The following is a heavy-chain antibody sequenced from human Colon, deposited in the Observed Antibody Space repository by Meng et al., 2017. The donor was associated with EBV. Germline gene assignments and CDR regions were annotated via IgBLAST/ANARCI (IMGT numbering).Heavy chain of an antibody. Sequence: LVHAGSRLKKPGTSVKVSCKASGYTFTSYAMNWVRQAPGQGLEWMGWINTNTGNPTYAQGFTGRFVFSLDTSVSTAYLQISSLKAADTAVYYCARLYCSGGSCYTIDYWGQGTLVTVSS. CDR3: ARLYCSGGSCYTIDY. V-gene: IGHV7-4-1*02. D-gene: IGHD2-15*01. J-gene: IGHJ4*02. CDR2: INTNTGNP. CDR1: GYTFTSYA.